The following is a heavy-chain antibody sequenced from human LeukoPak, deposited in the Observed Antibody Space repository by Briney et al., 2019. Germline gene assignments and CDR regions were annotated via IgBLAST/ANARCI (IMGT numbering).Heavy chain of an antibody. J-gene: IGHJ6*02. Sequence: PGGSLRLSCAASGFTFSSSAMVWVRQAPGKGLEWVSAISGSGGSTYYADSVRGRFTISRDNSKNTLYVQMNSLRAEDTALYYCAKGAYTYPYNGVDVWGQGTTVTVSS. V-gene: IGHV3-23*01. D-gene: IGHD3-16*01. CDR3: AKGAYTYPYNGVDV. CDR1: GFTFSSSA. CDR2: ISGSGGST.